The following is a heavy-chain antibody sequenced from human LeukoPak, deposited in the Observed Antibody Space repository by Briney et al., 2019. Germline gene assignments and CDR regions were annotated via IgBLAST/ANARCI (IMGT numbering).Heavy chain of an antibody. D-gene: IGHD3-10*01. CDR2: ISSNGGST. V-gene: IGHV3-64*01. J-gene: IGHJ4*02. CDR3: ARDSGSSSAVDY. Sequence: PGGSLRLSCTASGFSFSSYAMYWVRQAPGKGLEYVSAISSNGGSTYYANSVKGRFTISRDNSKNTLYLQMGSLRVEDVAVYYCARDSGSSSAVDYWGPGALVTVSS. CDR1: GFSFSSYA.